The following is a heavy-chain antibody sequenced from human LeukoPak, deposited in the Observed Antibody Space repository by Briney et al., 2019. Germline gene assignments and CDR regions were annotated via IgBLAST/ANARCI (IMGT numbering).Heavy chain of an antibody. CDR3: ASTHSLALYCSSTSCPYYFDY. V-gene: IGHV4-4*07. CDR1: GGSISSYY. Sequence: SETLSLTCTVSGGSISSYYWSWIRQPAGKGLEWIGRIYTSGSTNYNPSLKSRVTISVDTSKNQFSLKLSSVTAADTAVYYCASTHSLALYCSSTSCPYYFDYWGQGTLVTVSS. CDR2: IYTSGST. D-gene: IGHD2-2*01. J-gene: IGHJ4*02.